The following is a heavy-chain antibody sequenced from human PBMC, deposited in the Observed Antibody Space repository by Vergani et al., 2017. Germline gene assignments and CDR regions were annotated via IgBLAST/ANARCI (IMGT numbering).Heavy chain of an antibody. J-gene: IGHJ4*02. CDR3: ARQYYDIVTGYYYFDY. D-gene: IGHD3-9*01. Sequence: EVQLVQSGAEVKKPGESLKISCKGSGYSFTSYWIGWVRQMPGKGLAWMGIIYPGDSDTRYSPSFQGQVTISADQSISTAYLQWSSLNASDTAMYYCARQYYDIVTGYYYFDYWGQGTLVTVSS. V-gene: IGHV5-51*01. CDR1: GYSFTSYW. CDR2: IYPGDSDT.